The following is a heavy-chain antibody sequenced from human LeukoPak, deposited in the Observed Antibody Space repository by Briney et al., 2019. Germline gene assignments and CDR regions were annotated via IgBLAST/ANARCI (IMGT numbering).Heavy chain of an antibody. V-gene: IGHV3-9*01. CDR3: VKSFYASPPAGMDV. Sequence: PGRSLRLSCAASGFTFDDYAMHWVRQVPGKGLEWVSTISWKSDIIGYADSVKGRFTISRDNAKSSLYLQMNSLRVEDTALYHCVKSFYASPPAGMDVWGQGTTVTVSS. CDR2: ISWKSDII. J-gene: IGHJ6*02. D-gene: IGHD2-2*01. CDR1: GFTFDDYA.